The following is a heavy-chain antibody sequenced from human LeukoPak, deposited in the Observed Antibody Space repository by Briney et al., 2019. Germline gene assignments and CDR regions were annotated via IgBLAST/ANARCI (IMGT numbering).Heavy chain of an antibody. D-gene: IGHD2-21*02. CDR3: ARVVRGVVTSNWFDP. V-gene: IGHV4-59*01. CDR1: GDSLNTYY. CDR2: VASSGTS. Sequence: SETLSLTCTVSGDSLNTYYWTWIRQTPGKELEWIGFVASSGTSSYNPSLKSRVSISIDTSKNQFSLALTSVTPADTAVYYCARVVRGVVTSNWFDPWGQGTLVSVSS. J-gene: IGHJ5*02.